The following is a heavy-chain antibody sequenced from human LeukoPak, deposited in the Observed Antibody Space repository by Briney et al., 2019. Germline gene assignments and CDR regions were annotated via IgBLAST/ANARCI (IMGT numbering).Heavy chain of an antibody. J-gene: IGHJ5*02. V-gene: IGHV3-66*02. CDR3: ARESWGPVGP. CDR2: TYTDTSA. CDR1: GFIVSNNH. Sequence: GGSLRLSCAASGFIVSNNHMSWVRQAPGKGLEWVSLTYTDTSAYYADPVKGRFTISRDNSKNTLNLQMNSLRVEDTAVYYCARESWGPVGPWGQGTLVTVSS. D-gene: IGHD7-27*01.